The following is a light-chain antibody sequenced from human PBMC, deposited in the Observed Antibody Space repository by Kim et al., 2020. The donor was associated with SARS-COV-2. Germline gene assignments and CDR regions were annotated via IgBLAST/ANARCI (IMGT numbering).Light chain of an antibody. CDR1: SVDVGSYHH. Sequence: GQSITISCTGTSVDVGSYHHVSWHQQRPGKAPKVMIYDVSNRPSGVSNRFSGSKSGNTASLTISGLQAEDEADYYCASYTSSTTVAFGGGTQLTV. V-gene: IGLV2-14*03. J-gene: IGLJ2*01. CDR2: DVS. CDR3: ASYTSSTTVA.